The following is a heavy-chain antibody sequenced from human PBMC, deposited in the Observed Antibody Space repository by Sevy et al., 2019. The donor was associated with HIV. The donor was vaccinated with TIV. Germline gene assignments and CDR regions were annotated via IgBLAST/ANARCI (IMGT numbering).Heavy chain of an antibody. J-gene: IGHJ4*02. CDR1: GFTFSSYA. CDR3: ARDSTVEMATMGFDY. CDR2: ISYDGSNK. Sequence: GGSLRLSCAASGFTFSSYAMHWVRQAPGKGLEWVAVISYDGSNKYYADSVKGRFTISRDNSKNTLYLQMNGLRAEDTAVYYCARDSTVEMATMGFDYWGQGTLVTVSS. D-gene: IGHD5-12*01. V-gene: IGHV3-30-3*01.